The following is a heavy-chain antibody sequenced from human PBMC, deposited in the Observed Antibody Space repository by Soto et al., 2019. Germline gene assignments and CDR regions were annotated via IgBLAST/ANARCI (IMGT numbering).Heavy chain of an antibody. J-gene: IGHJ6*02. V-gene: IGHV3-23*01. CDR3: AKDEEYQLPRGWYSSYDYYYGMDV. CDR1: GFTFSSYA. D-gene: IGHD2-2*01. Sequence: EVQLLESGGGLVQPGGSLRLSCAASGFTFSSYAMSWVRQAPGKGLEWVSAISGSGGSTYYADSVKGRFTISRDNSKNTLYLQMNSLRAEDTAVYYCAKDEEYQLPRGWYSSYDYYYGMDVWGQGTTVTVSS. CDR2: ISGSGGST.